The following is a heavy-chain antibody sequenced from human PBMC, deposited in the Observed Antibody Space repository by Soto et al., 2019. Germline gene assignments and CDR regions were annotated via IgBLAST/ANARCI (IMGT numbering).Heavy chain of an antibody. CDR3: AREVHDSSGEYWYFDL. V-gene: IGHV1-69*01. CDR2: IIPIFGTA. Sequence: QVQLVQSGAEVKKPGSSVKVSCKASGGTFSSYAISWVRQAPGQGLEWMGGIIPIFGTANYAQKFQGRVTINADDSTSTAYMELSSLRSEAPAVYYCAREVHDSSGEYWYFDLWGRGTLVTVSS. D-gene: IGHD3-22*01. J-gene: IGHJ2*01. CDR1: GGTFSSYA.